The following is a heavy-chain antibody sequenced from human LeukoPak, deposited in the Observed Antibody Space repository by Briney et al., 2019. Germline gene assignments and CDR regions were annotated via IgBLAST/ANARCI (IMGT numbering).Heavy chain of an antibody. J-gene: IGHJ4*02. CDR3: ATTQRWLAFDY. V-gene: IGHV4-59*01. D-gene: IGHD6-19*01. CDR1: GASINTFH. CDR2: LYHSGTT. Sequence: SETLSLTRTFSGASINTFHWSWIRQPPGKGLEWIGSLYHSGTTNYNPSLQPRVTTSVDASKNEFSLRLNSVTAADTAIYYCATTQRWLAFDYWGQGILVTVSS.